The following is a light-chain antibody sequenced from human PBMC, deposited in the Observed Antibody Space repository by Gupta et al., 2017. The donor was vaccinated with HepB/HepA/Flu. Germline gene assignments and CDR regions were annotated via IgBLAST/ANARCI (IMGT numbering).Light chain of an antibody. V-gene: IGLV3-21*04. Sequence: SCVLTQPPSVSVAPGKTARITCGGNNIGSKSVHWYQQKPGQAPVLVIYYDSDRPSGIPERFSGSNSGNTANLTISRVEAGDEADYYCQVWDSSSDHYVFGTGTKVTVL. J-gene: IGLJ1*01. CDR1: NIGSKS. CDR3: QVWDSSSDHYV. CDR2: YDS.